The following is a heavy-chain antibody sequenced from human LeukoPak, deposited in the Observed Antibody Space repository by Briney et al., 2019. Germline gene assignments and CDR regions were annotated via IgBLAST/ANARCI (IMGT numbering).Heavy chain of an antibody. CDR3: ARQGRGYSTGEYDY. Sequence: PGGSLRLSCAASGFTFSSHSMNWVRQAPGKGLEWVTAISGSDSSTYHADSVKGRFTISRDNFKNTLYLQMNSLSAEDTAVYSCARQGRGYSTGEYDYWGQGTLVTVSS. CDR2: ISGSDSST. D-gene: IGHD3-22*01. J-gene: IGHJ4*02. V-gene: IGHV3-23*01. CDR1: GFTFSSHS.